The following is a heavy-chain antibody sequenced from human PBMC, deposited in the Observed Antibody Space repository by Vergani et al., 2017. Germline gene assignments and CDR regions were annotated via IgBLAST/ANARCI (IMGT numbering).Heavy chain of an antibody. CDR2: ITPFNGNT. D-gene: IGHD2-2*01. Sequence: QMQLVQSGAEVKKTGSSVKVSCKASGYTFTYRYLHWVRQAPGQALEWMGWITPFNGNTNYAQKFQDRVTITRDRSMSTAYMELSSLRSEDTAMYYGALAESSTSCINSVWITPETGSWFDPWGQGTLVTVSS. V-gene: IGHV1-45*02. CDR1: GYTFTYRY. J-gene: IGHJ5*02. CDR3: ALAESSTSCINSVWITPETGSWFDP.